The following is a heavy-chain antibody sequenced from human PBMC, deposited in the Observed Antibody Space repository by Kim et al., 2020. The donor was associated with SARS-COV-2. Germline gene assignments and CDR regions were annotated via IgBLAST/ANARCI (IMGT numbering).Heavy chain of an antibody. V-gene: IGHV3-30*18. D-gene: IGHD2-2*01. J-gene: IGHJ6*02. Sequence: GRSLRLSCAASAFTFSSYGMHWVRQAPGKGLEWVAVISYDATKKFYANSVKGRFTITRDNSKNTLYLQMDSLRAEDTAVYYCAKETHSRWGSSSSSHRYYHYGMDVWGQGTTVTVSS. CDR1: AFTFSSYG. CDR3: AKETHSRWGSSSSSHRYYHYGMDV. CDR2: ISYDATKK.